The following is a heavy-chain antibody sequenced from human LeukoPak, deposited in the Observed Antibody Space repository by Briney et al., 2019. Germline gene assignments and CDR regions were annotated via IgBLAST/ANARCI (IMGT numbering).Heavy chain of an antibody. V-gene: IGHV4-34*01. D-gene: IGHD4-17*01. Sequence: PSETLSLTCAVYGGSSSGYYWSWIRQPPGKGLEWIGEINHSGSTNYNPSLKSRVTISVDTSKNQFSLKLSSVTAADTAVYYCARGHYGDFNWFDPWGQGTLVTVSS. CDR2: INHSGST. CDR1: GGSSSGYY. CDR3: ARGHYGDFNWFDP. J-gene: IGHJ5*02.